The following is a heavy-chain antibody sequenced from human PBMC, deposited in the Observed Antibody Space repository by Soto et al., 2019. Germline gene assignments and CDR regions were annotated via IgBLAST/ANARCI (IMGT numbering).Heavy chain of an antibody. J-gene: IGHJ6*02. CDR1: EFPFSTYW. Sequence: PGGSLRLSCAASEFPFSTYWMSWVRQAPGKGLQWVANINQGGSEKYYVDSVKGRFTISRDNAKNSLYLQVIGLRAEDTAVYYCAKSGGSGWSFYYYAMDVWGQGTTVTVSS. D-gene: IGHD6-19*01. V-gene: IGHV3-7*01. CDR3: AKSGGSGWSFYYYAMDV. CDR2: INQGGSEK.